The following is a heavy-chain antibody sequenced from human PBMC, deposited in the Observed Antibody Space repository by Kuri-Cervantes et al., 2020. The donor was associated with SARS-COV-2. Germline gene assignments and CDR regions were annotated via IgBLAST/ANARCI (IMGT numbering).Heavy chain of an antibody. CDR1: GGSFNGYY. CDR2: LYTSGST. D-gene: IGHD6-19*01. J-gene: IGHJ4*02. Sequence: GSLRLSCDVYGGSFNGYYWTWIRQPAGKGLEWIGRLYTSGSTNYNPSLKSRVTISADTSKNQFSLNLSSVTAADTAVYYCARGMAVAGAKYFDYWGQGTLVTVSS. V-gene: IGHV4-59*10. CDR3: ARGMAVAGAKYFDY.